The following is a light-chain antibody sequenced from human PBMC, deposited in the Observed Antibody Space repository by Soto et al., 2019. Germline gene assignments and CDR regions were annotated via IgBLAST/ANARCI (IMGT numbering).Light chain of an antibody. Sequence: EIVLTQSPGTLSLSPGERATLSCRASQSVSSSYLAWYQQKPGQAPRPLIYGASSRAIGIPDRFSGSGSGTDFTLTISRLEPDDFAVYYCQQYGSSPWTFGQGTK. CDR2: GAS. V-gene: IGKV3-20*01. CDR3: QQYGSSPWT. CDR1: QSVSSSY. J-gene: IGKJ1*01.